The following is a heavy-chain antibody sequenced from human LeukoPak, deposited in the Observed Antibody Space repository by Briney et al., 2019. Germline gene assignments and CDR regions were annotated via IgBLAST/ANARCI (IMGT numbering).Heavy chain of an antibody. V-gene: IGHV3-30*04. J-gene: IGHJ4*02. CDR3: ARQMTSTRLFDS. D-gene: IGHD5/OR15-5a*01. Sequence: GGSLRLSCVASGFIFSDHAFHWVRQSPDKGLEWVALIGSDGTKQYYADSVQGRFTVSRENSKNTLFLQMNTVRADDTAVYFCARQMTSTRLFDSWGQGTLVTDSS. CDR1: GFIFSDHA. CDR2: IGSDGTKQ.